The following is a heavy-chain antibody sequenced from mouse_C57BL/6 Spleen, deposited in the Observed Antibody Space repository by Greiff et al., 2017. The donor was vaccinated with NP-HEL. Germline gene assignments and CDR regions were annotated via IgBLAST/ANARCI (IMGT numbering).Heavy chain of an antibody. D-gene: IGHD1-1*01. J-gene: IGHJ1*03. CDR1: GYTFTSYG. V-gene: IGHV1-81*01. CDR3: ARYYYGSSYGDWYFDV. Sequence: QVQLQQSGAELARPGASVKLSCKASGYTFTSYGISWVKQRTGQGLEWIGEIYPRSGNTYYNEKFKGKATLTADKSSSTAYMELRILTSEDSAVYFCARYYYGSSYGDWYFDVWGTGTTVTVSS. CDR2: IYPRSGNT.